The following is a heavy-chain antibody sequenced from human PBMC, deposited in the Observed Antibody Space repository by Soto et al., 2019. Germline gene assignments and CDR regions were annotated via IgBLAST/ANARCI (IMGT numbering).Heavy chain of an antibody. Sequence: PGGSLSLSCAASGFNVLSNYMSWVRQAPGKGLEWASVIYSGGSTYYVDSVRGRFTMSRDNAKNSLYLQMNSLRAEDTAVYYCARVVGATQMDFDYWGQGTLVTVSS. V-gene: IGHV3-53*01. CDR1: GFNVLSNY. CDR3: ARVVGATQMDFDY. D-gene: IGHD1-26*01. J-gene: IGHJ4*02. CDR2: IYSGGST.